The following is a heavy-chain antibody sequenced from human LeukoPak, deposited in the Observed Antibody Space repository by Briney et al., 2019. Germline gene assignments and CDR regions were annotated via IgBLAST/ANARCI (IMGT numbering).Heavy chain of an antibody. V-gene: IGHV3-7*03. CDR1: GFTFSSSW. D-gene: IGHD1-14*01. CDR3: ARDRTGAGLDY. CDR2: IRQDGNEK. J-gene: IGHJ4*02. Sequence: PGGSLRLSCAASGFTFSSSWMSWVRRVPGKGLEWVASIRQDGNEKYFADSVKGRFTISRDNAKNSLFLQINSLRAEDTAVYYCARDRTGAGLDYWGQGTLVTVSS.